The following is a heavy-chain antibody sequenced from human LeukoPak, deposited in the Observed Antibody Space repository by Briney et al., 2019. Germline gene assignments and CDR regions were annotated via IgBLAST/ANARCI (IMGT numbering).Heavy chain of an antibody. CDR1: GFTFSSYS. J-gene: IGHJ6*02. V-gene: IGHV3-53*01. CDR2: IYSGGST. CDR3: ASPEMARDGTYAMDV. D-gene: IGHD5-24*01. Sequence: GGSLRLSCAASGFTFSSYSMNWVRQAPGKGLEWVSVIYSGGSTYYADSVKGRFTISRDNSKNTLYLQMNSLRAEDTAVYYCASPEMARDGTYAMDVWGQGTTVTLSS.